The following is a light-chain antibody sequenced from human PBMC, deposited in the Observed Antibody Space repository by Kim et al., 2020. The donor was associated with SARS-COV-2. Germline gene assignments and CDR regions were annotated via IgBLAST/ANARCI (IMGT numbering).Light chain of an antibody. CDR2: SNN. J-gene: IGLJ1*01. Sequence: QSVLTQPPSASGTPGQRVTISCSGSSSNIGSNTVNWYQQLPGTAPKLLIYSNNQRPSGVPDRFSGSKSGTSASLAISGLQSEDEADYYCAAWDDSLNGSYVFGTGTPVTVL. V-gene: IGLV1-44*01. CDR3: AAWDDSLNGSYV. CDR1: SSNIGSNT.